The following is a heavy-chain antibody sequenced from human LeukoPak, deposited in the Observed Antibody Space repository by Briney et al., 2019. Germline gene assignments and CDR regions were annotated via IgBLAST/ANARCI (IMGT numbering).Heavy chain of an antibody. V-gene: IGHV3-21*01. D-gene: IGHD3-10*01. CDR1: GFTFSSYN. J-gene: IGHJ4*02. CDR3: AREGFGFDY. Sequence: GGSLRLSCAASGFTFSSYNMHWARQAPGKGLEWVPSISSSGTYIYYADSLKGRFTISRDNAKNSLFLQMNSLRAEDTAVYYCAREGFGFDYWGQGTLVTVSS. CDR2: ISSSGTYI.